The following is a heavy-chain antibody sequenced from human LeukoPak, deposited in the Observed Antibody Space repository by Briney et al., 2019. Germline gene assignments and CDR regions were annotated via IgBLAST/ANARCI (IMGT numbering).Heavy chain of an antibody. CDR2: VYISGKT. CDR3: ARDISRSGYYGSGSYYNENYYYYYMDV. V-gene: IGHV4-61*02. Sequence: SETLSLTCTVSGGSISSGGYYWSWLRQADGKGLEWIVRVYISGKTNYNPSLKSRITISVNTSNNQFSLKLSSVTAADTAVYYCARDISRSGYYGSGSYYNENYYYYYMDVWGKGTTVTISS. CDR1: GGSISSGGYY. J-gene: IGHJ6*03. D-gene: IGHD3-10*01.